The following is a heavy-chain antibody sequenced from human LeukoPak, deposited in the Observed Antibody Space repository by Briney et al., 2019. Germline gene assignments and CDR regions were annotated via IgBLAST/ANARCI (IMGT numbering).Heavy chain of an antibody. Sequence: SETLSLTCSVSGGSISSRSYYWGWIRQPPGKGLEWIGSIYYSGSTYYNPSLKSRVTISVDTSKNQFSLKLSSVTAADTAVYYCARDRGEGAFDIWGQGTMVTVSS. J-gene: IGHJ3*02. CDR1: GGSISSRSYY. CDR3: ARDRGEGAFDI. CDR2: IYYSGST. V-gene: IGHV4-39*07. D-gene: IGHD3-10*01.